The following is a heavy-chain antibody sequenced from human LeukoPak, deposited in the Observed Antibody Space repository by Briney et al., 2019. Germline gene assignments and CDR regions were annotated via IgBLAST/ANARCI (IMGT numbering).Heavy chain of an antibody. Sequence: PGRSLRLSCAASGFTFDDYAMHWVRQAPGKGLEWVSGISWNSGSIGYADSVKGRFTISRDNAKNSLYLQMDSLRTEDTALYYCVRDFEWSFDHWAQGTLVTVSS. CDR3: VRDFEWSFDH. V-gene: IGHV3-9*01. D-gene: IGHD3-9*01. CDR1: GFTFDDYA. J-gene: IGHJ4*02. CDR2: ISWNSGSI.